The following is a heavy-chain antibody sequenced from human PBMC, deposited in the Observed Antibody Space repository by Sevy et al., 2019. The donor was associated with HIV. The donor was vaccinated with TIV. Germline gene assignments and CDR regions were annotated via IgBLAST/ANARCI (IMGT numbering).Heavy chain of an antibody. D-gene: IGHD5-18*01. CDR3: VGRRYRVGHSWSYFFDF. V-gene: IGHV3-11*01. Sequence: GGSLRLSCATSGFTFSDYHMSWIRQAPGKGLEWISYITSSHGAKVYADSVRGRFDISRDNAKKSLHLHMNSLRAEDTAIYFCVGRRYRVGHSWSYFFDFWGQGTLVTVSS. J-gene: IGHJ4*02. CDR2: ITSSHGAK. CDR1: GFTFSDYH.